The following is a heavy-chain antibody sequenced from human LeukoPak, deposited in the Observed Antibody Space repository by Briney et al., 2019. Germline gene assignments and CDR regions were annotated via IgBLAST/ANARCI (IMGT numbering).Heavy chain of an antibody. J-gene: IGHJ4*02. CDR3: AKGTTGSSFRHYYGDYAGVDY. V-gene: IGHV3-30*18. Sequence: PGGSLRLSCAASGFTFLNFGMSWVRQAPGKGLEWVAVISYDGSNKYYADSVKGRFTISRDNSKNTLYLQMNSLRAEDTAVYYCAKGTTGSSFRHYYGDYAGVDYWGQGTLVTVSS. CDR1: GFTFLNFG. CDR2: ISYDGSNK. D-gene: IGHD4-17*01.